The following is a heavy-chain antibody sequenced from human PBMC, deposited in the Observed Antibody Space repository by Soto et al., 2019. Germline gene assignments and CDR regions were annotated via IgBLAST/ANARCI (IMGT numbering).Heavy chain of an antibody. Sequence: QMQLQASGPGLVKPSETLSLTCNVSGASVSHGYWSWIRQPPGKALEWIGFMYFGGSFNYNPSLTIQATISVETSKNQFSMKLTSVTASDTAVYYCARSYYDSTGFAVDPWGQGTLVTVSS. CDR2: MYFGGSF. V-gene: IGHV4-59*02. D-gene: IGHD3-22*01. CDR1: GASVSHGY. CDR3: ARSYYDSTGFAVDP. J-gene: IGHJ5*02.